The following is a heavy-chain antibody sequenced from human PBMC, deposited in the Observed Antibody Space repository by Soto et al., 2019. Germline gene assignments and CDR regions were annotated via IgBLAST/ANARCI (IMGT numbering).Heavy chain of an antibody. V-gene: IGHV1-18*01. Sequence: QVHLVQSGAEVKKPGASVKVSCKASGYTFTSYGITWVRQAPGQGLEWMGLISAHNGNTDYAQKLQGRVIVTRDTSTSTAYMELRSLRSDDTAVYYCARGRYGDYWGQGALVTVSS. CDR1: GYTFTSYG. J-gene: IGHJ4*02. D-gene: IGHD1-1*01. CDR2: ISAHNGNT. CDR3: ARGRYGDY.